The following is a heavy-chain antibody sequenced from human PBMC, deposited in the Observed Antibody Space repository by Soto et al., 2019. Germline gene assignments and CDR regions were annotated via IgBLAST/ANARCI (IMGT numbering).Heavy chain of an antibody. D-gene: IGHD5-18*01. CDR1: GGSISSSSYY. V-gene: IGHV4-39*01. Sequence: SETLSLTCTVSGGSISSSSYYWGWIRQPPGKGLEWIGSIYYSGSTYYNPSLKSRVTISVDTSKNQFSLKLSSVTAADTAVYYCARSMVTGSRLYYYYGMDVWGQGTTVT. CDR3: ARSMVTGSRLYYYYGMDV. J-gene: IGHJ6*02. CDR2: IYYSGST.